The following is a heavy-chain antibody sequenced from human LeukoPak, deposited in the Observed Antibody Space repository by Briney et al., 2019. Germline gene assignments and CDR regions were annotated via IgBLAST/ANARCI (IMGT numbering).Heavy chain of an antibody. CDR1: GFTFSSYA. V-gene: IGHV3-30-3*01. CDR3: ARDLYYGSGSQPRDY. J-gene: IGHJ4*02. Sequence: GGSLRLSCAASGFTFSSYAMHWVRQAPGKGLEWVAVISYDGSNKYYADSVKGRFTISRDNSKNTLYLQMNSLRAEDTAVYYCARDLYYGSGSQPRDYWGQGTLVTVSS. D-gene: IGHD3-10*01. CDR2: ISYDGSNK.